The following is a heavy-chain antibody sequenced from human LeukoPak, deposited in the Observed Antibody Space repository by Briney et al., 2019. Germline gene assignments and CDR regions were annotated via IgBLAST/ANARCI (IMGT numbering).Heavy chain of an antibody. CDR3: AKPLSVSGSYSGVYDY. V-gene: IGHV3-23*01. CDR1: GFSFISYS. CDR2: ICGSGGST. J-gene: IGHJ4*02. Sequence: GGSLRLSCAASGFSFISYSMNWVRQAPGEGLEWVSAICGSGGSTYYADSVKGRFTISRDNSKNTLYLQMNSLGAEDTAVYYCAKPLSVSGSYSGVYDYWGQGTLVTVSS. D-gene: IGHD1-26*01.